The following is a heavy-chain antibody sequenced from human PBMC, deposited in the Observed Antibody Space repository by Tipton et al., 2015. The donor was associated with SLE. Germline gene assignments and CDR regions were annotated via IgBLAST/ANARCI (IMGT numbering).Heavy chain of an antibody. V-gene: IGHV4-59*01. CDR2: IYSSGSI. J-gene: IGHJ6*02. Sequence: TLSLTCTVSGGSIGSDYWNWVRQPPGKGLEWIGYIYSSGSINYTPSLKNRVTISLDTSKNQFSLKLNSVTAADAAVYYCARDSLNWGTYYHGIDVWGQGTTVTVSS. CDR1: GGSIGSDY. D-gene: IGHD7-27*01. CDR3: ARDSLNWGTYYHGIDV.